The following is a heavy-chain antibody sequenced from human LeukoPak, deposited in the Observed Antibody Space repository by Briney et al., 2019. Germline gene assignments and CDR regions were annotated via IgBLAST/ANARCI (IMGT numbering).Heavy chain of an antibody. CDR3: VKGVVVPAATGFDP. CDR1: GFTFSSYA. V-gene: IGHV3-64D*06. J-gene: IGHJ5*02. D-gene: IGHD2-2*01. CDR2: ISSNGGST. Sequence: PGGSLRLSCAASGFTFSSYAMHWVRQAPGKGLEYVSAISSNGGSTYYADSVKGRFTISRDNSKNTLYLQMSSLRAEDTAVYYCVKGVVVPAATGFDPWGQGTLVTVSS.